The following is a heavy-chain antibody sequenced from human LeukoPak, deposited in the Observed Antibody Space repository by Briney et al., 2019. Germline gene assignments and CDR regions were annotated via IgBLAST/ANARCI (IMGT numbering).Heavy chain of an antibody. CDR3: ARDPGYSYAMDS. J-gene: IGHJ4*02. V-gene: IGHV3-48*01. Sequence: GGSLRLSCAASGFTFSSYSMNWLRQAPGKGLEWISYISHGSSRIFYADFVEGRFTVSRDDAKNALYLQMNSLRVEDTAVYYCARDPGYSYAMDSWGQGTLVIVSS. CDR1: GFTFSSYS. CDR2: ISHGSSRI. D-gene: IGHD5-18*01.